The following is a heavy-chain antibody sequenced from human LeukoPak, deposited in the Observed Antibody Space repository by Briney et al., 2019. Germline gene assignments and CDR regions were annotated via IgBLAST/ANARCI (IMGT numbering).Heavy chain of an antibody. CDR3: ARWAFPRGGYSSSWRSYYGMDV. Sequence: GGSLRLSCAASGFTFSSYAMHWVRQAPGKGLEWVAVISYDGSNKYYADSVKGRFTTSRDNSKNTLYLQMNSLRAEDTAVYYCARWAFPRGGYSSSWRSYYGMDVWGQGTTVTVSS. J-gene: IGHJ6*02. CDR1: GFTFSSYA. CDR2: ISYDGSNK. V-gene: IGHV3-30-3*01. D-gene: IGHD6-13*01.